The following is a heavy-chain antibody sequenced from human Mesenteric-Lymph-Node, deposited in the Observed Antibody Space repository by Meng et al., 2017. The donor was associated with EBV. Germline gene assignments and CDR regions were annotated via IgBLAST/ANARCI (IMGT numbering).Heavy chain of an antibody. CDR3: VKSNWGSEDS. D-gene: IGHD7-27*01. CDR2: IKTDGSTT. V-gene: IGHV3-74*03. CDR1: GFTFSSYW. J-gene: IGHJ4*02. Sequence: VQLVEFGGGLVQSGGSLRLSCAASGFTFSSYWMHWVRQAPGKGLVWVSNIKTDGSTTAYADSVKGRFTISRDNAKNTLYLQMNSLRVEDTAIYYCVKSNWGSEDSWGQGTLVTVSS.